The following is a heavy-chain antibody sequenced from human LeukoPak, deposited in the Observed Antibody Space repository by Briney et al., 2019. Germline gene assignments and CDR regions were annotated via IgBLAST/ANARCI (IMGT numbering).Heavy chain of an antibody. CDR2: IHYTGGT. CDR3: ARTGSSGSFSDY. CDR1: AGSLSTYW. Sequence: SETLSLTCSVSAGSLSTYWWSWIRQPPGKGLEWIGFIHYTGGTLYNPSLKSRVTLSVDVSKSQFSLSLTSATTADTAVYYCARTGSSGSFSDYWGQGTLVTVS. J-gene: IGHJ4*02. D-gene: IGHD3-10*01. V-gene: IGHV4-59*01.